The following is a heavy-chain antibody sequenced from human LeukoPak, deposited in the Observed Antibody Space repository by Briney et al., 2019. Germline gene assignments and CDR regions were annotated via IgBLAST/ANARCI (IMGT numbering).Heavy chain of an antibody. CDR2: ISGSGGST. CDR1: GFTFSSYA. CDR3: AKDSSGWYGPHLFDY. Sequence: PGGSLRLSCAASGFTFSSYAMSWVRQAPGKGLEWVSAISGSGGSTYYADSVKGRFTISRDNSKNTLYLQMNSLRAEDTAVYYCAKDSSGWYGPHLFDYWGQGTLVTVSS. V-gene: IGHV3-23*01. D-gene: IGHD6-19*01. J-gene: IGHJ4*02.